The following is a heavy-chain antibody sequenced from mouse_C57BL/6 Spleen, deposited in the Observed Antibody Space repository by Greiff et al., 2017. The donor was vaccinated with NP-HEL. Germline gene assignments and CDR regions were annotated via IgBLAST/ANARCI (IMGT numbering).Heavy chain of an antibody. Sequence: QVQLKQPGAELVKPGASVKLSCKASGYTFTSYWMHWVKQRPGQGLEWIGMIHPNSGSTNYNEKFKSKATLTVDKSSSTAYMQLSSLTSEDSAVYYCARVAYYGNYGYYAMDYWGQGTSVTVSS. D-gene: IGHD2-10*01. V-gene: IGHV1-64*01. J-gene: IGHJ4*01. CDR3: ARVAYYGNYGYYAMDY. CDR2: IHPNSGST. CDR1: GYTFTSYW.